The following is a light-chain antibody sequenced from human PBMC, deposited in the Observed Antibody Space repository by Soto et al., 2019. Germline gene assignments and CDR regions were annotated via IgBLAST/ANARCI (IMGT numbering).Light chain of an antibody. CDR1: QSVSSNY. J-gene: IGKJ1*01. V-gene: IGKV3-20*01. CDR2: GAS. CDR3: QQYGKSLRT. Sequence: EIVLTQSPGTLSLSPGERATLSCRASQSVSSNYLAWYQQKPGQAPRLLIYGASSRATGIPDRFSGSGSGTDFTLTISRLEPEDFAVYYCQQYGKSLRTFGQGTKVEIK.